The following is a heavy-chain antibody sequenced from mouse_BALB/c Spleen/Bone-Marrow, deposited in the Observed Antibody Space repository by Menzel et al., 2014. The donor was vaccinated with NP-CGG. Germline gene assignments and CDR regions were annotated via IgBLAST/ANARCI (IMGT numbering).Heavy chain of an antibody. CDR3: ARSIAYYYGMDY. CDR2: INPGSGGT. D-gene: IGHD2-10*02. J-gene: IGHJ4*01. V-gene: IGHV1-54*03. Sequence: QVQLKQSGAELVRPGTSVKVSCKASGYAFTNYSIEWVKQRPGQGLEWIGVINPGSGGTNYNEKFKGKATLTADKSSSTANMQLSSLTSDDSAVYFCARSIAYYYGMDYWGQGTSVTVSS. CDR1: GYAFTNYS.